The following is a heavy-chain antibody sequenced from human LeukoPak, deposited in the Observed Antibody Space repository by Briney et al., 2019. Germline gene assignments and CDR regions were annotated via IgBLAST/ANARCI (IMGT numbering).Heavy chain of an antibody. J-gene: IGHJ6*03. CDR3: ARAGRKITIFGASYYYYYMDV. D-gene: IGHD3-3*01. V-gene: IGHV1-46*01. CDR1: GYTFTSYY. CDR2: INPSGGST. Sequence: ASVKVSCKASGYTFTSYYMHWVRQAPGQGLEWMGIINPSGGSTSYAQKFQGRVTVTRDMSTSTVYMELSSLRSEDTAVYYCARAGRKITIFGASYYYYYMDVWGKGTTVTVSS.